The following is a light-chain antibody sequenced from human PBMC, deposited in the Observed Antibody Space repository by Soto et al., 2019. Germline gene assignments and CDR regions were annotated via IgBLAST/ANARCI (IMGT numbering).Light chain of an antibody. V-gene: IGKV3-11*01. CDR1: QSVSTY. J-gene: IGKJ5*01. Sequence: EVVMRQSPATLSVSPGERATLSCRASQSVSTYLAWYQQKPGQAPRLLIYDASNRATGIPARFSGSGSATDFTLTISSLEPEDFAVYYCQQRSSWITFGQGTRLEIK. CDR2: DAS. CDR3: QQRSSWIT.